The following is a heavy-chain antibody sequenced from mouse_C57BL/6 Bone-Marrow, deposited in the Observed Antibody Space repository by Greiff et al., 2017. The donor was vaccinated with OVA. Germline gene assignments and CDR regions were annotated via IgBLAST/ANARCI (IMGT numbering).Heavy chain of an antibody. CDR3: ARGYYGPNY. V-gene: IGHV1-82*01. J-gene: IGHJ2*01. CDR2: IYPGDGDT. D-gene: IGHD1-2*01. Sequence: VKLMESGPELVKPGASVKISCKASGYAFSSSWMNWVKQRPGKGLEWIGRIYPGDGDTNYNGKFKGKATLTADKSSSTAYMQLSSLTSEDSAVYFCARGYYGPNYWGQGTTLTVSS. CDR1: GYAFSSSW.